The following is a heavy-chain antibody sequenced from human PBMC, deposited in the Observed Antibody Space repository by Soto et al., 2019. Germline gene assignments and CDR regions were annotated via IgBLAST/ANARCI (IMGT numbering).Heavy chain of an antibody. D-gene: IGHD3-10*01. V-gene: IGHV4-34*01. CDR2: INHSGST. CDR3: ARGRRDHYGSGTPYNWFDP. J-gene: IGHJ5*02. CDR1: GGSFSGYY. Sequence: SETLSLTCAVYGGSFSGYYWSWIRQPPGKGLEWIGEINHSGSTNYNPSLKSRVTISVDTSKNQFSLKLSSVTAADTAVYYCARGRRDHYGSGTPYNWFDPWGQGTLVT.